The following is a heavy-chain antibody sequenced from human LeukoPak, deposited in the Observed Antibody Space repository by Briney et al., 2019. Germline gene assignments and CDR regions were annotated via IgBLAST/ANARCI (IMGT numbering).Heavy chain of an antibody. CDR3: AKDMGSCSGGSCYPLD. CDR2: IKQDGSEQ. V-gene: IGHV3-7*05. Sequence: GGSLRLSCAASGFTFSSFWMSWVRQAPGKGLEWVANIKQDGSEQHYVDSVKGRFTISRDNAKNSLYLQMNSLRAEDTAVYYCAKDMGSCSGGSCYPLDWGQGTLVTVSS. CDR1: GFTFSSFW. D-gene: IGHD2-15*01. J-gene: IGHJ4*02.